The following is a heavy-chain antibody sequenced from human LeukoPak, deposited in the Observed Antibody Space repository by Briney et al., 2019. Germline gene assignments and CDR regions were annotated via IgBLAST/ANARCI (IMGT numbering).Heavy chain of an antibody. CDR1: GFTVSSNY. V-gene: IGHV3-66*01. CDR2: IYSGGST. D-gene: IGHD3-22*01. CDR3: ASSGDSYYYDSSGYYPLFDY. J-gene: IGHJ4*02. Sequence: GGSLRLSCAASGFTVSSNYMSWVRQAPGKGLEWVSVIYSGGSTYYADSVKGRFTISRDNSKNTLYLQMNSLRAEDTAVYYCASSGDSYYYDSSGYYPLFDYWGQGTLVTVSS.